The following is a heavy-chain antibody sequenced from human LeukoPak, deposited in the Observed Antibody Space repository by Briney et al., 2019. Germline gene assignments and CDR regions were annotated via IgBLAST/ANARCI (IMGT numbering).Heavy chain of an antibody. CDR2: INGSGGST. CDR3: AKDLAKFDY. Sequence: GGSLTLSCAVSGFTFSSHAMSWLRQAPGKGLEWVSDINGSGGSTYYADSVKGRFTISRDNSKNTLYLQMNSMRAEDTDVYYCAKDLAKFDYWGQGTLVTVSS. J-gene: IGHJ4*02. V-gene: IGHV3-23*01. CDR1: GFTFSSHA.